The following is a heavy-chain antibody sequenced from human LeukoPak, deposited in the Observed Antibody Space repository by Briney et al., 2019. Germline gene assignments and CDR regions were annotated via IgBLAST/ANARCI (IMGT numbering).Heavy chain of an antibody. J-gene: IGHJ6*02. CDR1: GFTFTSSA. V-gene: IGHV1-58*02. CDR2: IVVGSGNT. D-gene: IGHD1-1*01. CDR3: AAAGQLERRKGGLNYYYYGMDV. Sequence: GASVKVSCKASGFTFTSSAMQWVRQAGGQRLEWIGLIVVGSGNTNYAQKFQERVTITRDMSTSTAYMELSSLRSEDTAVYYCAAAGQLERRKGGLNYYYYGMDVWGQGTTVTVSS.